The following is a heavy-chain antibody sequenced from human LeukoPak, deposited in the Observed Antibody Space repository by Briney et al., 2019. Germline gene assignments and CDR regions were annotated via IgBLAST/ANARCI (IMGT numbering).Heavy chain of an antibody. V-gene: IGHV3-64*01. CDR1: GFTFSSYA. CDR2: ISSNGGST. Sequence: GGSLRLSCAASGFTFSSYAMSWVRQAPGKGLEYVSAISSNGGSTYYANSVKGRFTISRDNSKNTLYLQMGSLRAEDMAVYYCARDLYCSSTSCFPGYWGQGTLVTVSS. J-gene: IGHJ4*02. CDR3: ARDLYCSSTSCFPGY. D-gene: IGHD2-2*01.